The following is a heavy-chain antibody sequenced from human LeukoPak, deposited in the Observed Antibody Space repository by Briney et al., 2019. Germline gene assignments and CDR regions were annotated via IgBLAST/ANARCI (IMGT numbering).Heavy chain of an antibody. CDR1: GFTFSSYA. D-gene: IGHD2-21*02. V-gene: IGHV3-23*01. Sequence: GGSLRLSCAASGFTFSSYAMSWVRQAPGKGLEWVSAISGSGGSTYYADSVKGRFTISGDNSKNTLYLQMNSLRAEDTAVYYCAKVGSSNCGGDCYSDYWGQGTLVTVSS. CDR2: ISGSGGST. CDR3: AKVGSSNCGGDCYSDY. J-gene: IGHJ4*02.